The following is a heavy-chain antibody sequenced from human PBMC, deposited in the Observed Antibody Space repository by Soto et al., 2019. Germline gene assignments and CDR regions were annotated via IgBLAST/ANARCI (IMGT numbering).Heavy chain of an antibody. CDR2: IYHSGST. V-gene: IGHV4-4*02. CDR1: SGSISSSNW. CDR3: ARTGYCSSTSCYRGLNLVRRDWFDP. Sequence: SETLSLTCAVSSGSISSSNWWSWVRQPPGKGLEWIGEIYHSGSTNYNPSLKSRVTISVDKSKNQFSLKLSSVTAADTAVYYCARTGYCSSTSCYRGLNLVRRDWFDPWGQGTLVTVSS. J-gene: IGHJ5*02. D-gene: IGHD2-2*01.